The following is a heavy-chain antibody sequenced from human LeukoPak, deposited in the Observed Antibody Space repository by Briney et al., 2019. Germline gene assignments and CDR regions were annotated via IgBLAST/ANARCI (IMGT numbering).Heavy chain of an antibody. CDR2: IYYSGST. J-gene: IGHJ5*02. Sequence: SETLSLTCTVSGGSISSYYWSWIRQPPGKGLEWIGCIYYSGSTNYNPSLKSRVTISVDTSKNQFSLKLSSVTAADTAVYYCARDHSGYCSSTSCRHNWLDPWGQGTLVTVSS. CDR3: ARDHSGYCSSTSCRHNWLDP. V-gene: IGHV4-59*01. CDR1: GGSISSYY. D-gene: IGHD2-2*01.